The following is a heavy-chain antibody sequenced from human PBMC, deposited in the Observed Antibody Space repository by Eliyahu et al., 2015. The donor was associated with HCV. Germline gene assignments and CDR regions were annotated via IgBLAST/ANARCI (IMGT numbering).Heavy chain of an antibody. CDR1: GFTFSSYG. J-gene: IGHJ4*02. CDR2: IWXDGSNK. CDR3: ARATRGGRGYSYGSPY. Sequence: QVQLVESGGGVVQPGRSLRLSCAASGFTFSSYGMHWVRQAPGKGLEWVAVIWXDGSNKYYADSVKGRFTISRDXSKNTLYLQMNSLRAEDTAVYYCARATRGGRGYSYGSPYWGQGTLVTVSS. D-gene: IGHD5-18*01. V-gene: IGHV3-33*01.